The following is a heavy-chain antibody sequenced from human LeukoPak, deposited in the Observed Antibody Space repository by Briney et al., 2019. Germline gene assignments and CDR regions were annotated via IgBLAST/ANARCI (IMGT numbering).Heavy chain of an antibody. CDR1: GFSFNTFA. D-gene: IGHD3-22*01. J-gene: IGHJ6*03. CDR2: ISDDGSKK. CDR3: ARVRGGYYMDV. Sequence: GGSLRLSCAASGFSFNTFAMHWVRQAPDKGLEWVAVISDDGSKKYHADSVKGRFTISRDDVKNSLYLQMNSLRVEDTAVYYCARVRGGYYMDVWGKGTTVTVSS. V-gene: IGHV3-30*04.